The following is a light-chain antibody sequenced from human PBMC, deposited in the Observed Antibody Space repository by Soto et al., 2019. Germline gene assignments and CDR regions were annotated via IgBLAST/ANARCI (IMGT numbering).Light chain of an antibody. J-gene: IGLJ2*01. CDR2: DVS. CDR1: SSDVGGYNY. Sequence: QSALTQPASVSGSPGQSITISCTGNSSDVGGYNYVSWYQQHPGKAPKLMIYDVSNRPSGVSNRFSGSKSGNTASLTISGLQAEDEADYYCSSYTSSSTSRVFGGGTKLTVL. V-gene: IGLV2-14*01. CDR3: SSYTSSSTSRV.